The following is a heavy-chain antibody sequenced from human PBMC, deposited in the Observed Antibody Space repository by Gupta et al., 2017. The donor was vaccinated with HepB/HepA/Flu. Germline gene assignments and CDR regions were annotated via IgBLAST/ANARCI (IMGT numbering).Heavy chain of an antibody. Sequence: EVQLLESGGGLVQPGGCLRLSCAACGFTFSSYAMSWVRQAPGKGLEWVSAISGSGGSTYYADSVKGRFTISRDNSKNTLYLQMNSLRAEDTAVYYCAKDRVRTTVTTLDYWGQGTLVTVSS. CDR1: GFTFSSYA. CDR2: ISGSGGST. V-gene: IGHV3-23*01. D-gene: IGHD4-17*01. CDR3: AKDRVRTTVTTLDY. J-gene: IGHJ4*02.